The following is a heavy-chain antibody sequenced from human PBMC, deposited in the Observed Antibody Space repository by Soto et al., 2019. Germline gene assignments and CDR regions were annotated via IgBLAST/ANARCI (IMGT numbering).Heavy chain of an antibody. V-gene: IGHV1-69*01. D-gene: IGHD5-12*01. CDR1: GCTFSTYG. CDR3: ATAGLSGTAIQQVAH. Sequence: QVHLVQSGAEVKKPASSVKVSCQASGCTFSTYGITWVRQAPGHGIEWMGAIIPVFASTSSAQLCRGRLSTTADEVSSTAYMERSGLTSEDTASYYCATAGLSGTAIQQVAHWGQGTRVTVS. CDR2: IIPVFAST. J-gene: IGHJ4*02.